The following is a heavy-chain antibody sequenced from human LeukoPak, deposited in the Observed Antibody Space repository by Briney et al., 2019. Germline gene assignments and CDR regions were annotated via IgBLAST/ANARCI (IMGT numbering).Heavy chain of an antibody. J-gene: IGHJ4*02. V-gene: IGHV3-15*01. CDR2: IQSKTAGGTT. D-gene: IGHD3-10*01. CDR3: ATLTVRGVINI. CDR1: GFTFGDTW. Sequence: GRPLRLSCAASGFTFGDTWMNWDRQAPGKGMEWVGRIQSKTAGGTTEYAAPVKGRFTISRDDSKTTLYLQMNSLKTEDTAVYYCATLTVRGVINIGGRGTLVTVSS.